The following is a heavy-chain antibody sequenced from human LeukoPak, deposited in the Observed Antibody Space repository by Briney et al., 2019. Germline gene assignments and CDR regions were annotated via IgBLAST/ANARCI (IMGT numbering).Heavy chain of an antibody. J-gene: IGHJ4*02. CDR3: ARGEGHSSGWIYYFDY. V-gene: IGHV4-31*03. D-gene: IGHD6-19*01. Sequence: PSQTLSLTCTVSGGSISSGGYYWSWIRQHPGKGLEWIGEINHSGSTNYNPSLKSRVTISVDTSKNQFSLKLSSVTAADTAVYYCARGEGHSSGWIYYFDYWGQGTLVTVSS. CDR2: INHSGST. CDR1: GGSISSGGYY.